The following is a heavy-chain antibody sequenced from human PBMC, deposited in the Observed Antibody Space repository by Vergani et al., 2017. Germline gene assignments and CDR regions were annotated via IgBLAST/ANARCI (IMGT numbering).Heavy chain of an antibody. Sequence: EVQLLESGGGLVQPGGSLRLTCAASEFTFSNYAMNWVRQAPGKGLEWVSGISGSGVSAYYTDSGKGRFTISRDNSKNMLFLQMNSLGVEDTGVYYCARARCIETCYMSNWLDSWGQGTLVTVSS. D-gene: IGHD3-9*01. V-gene: IGHV3-23*01. CDR3: ARARCIETCYMSNWLDS. J-gene: IGHJ5*01. CDR2: ISGSGVSA. CDR1: EFTFSNYA.